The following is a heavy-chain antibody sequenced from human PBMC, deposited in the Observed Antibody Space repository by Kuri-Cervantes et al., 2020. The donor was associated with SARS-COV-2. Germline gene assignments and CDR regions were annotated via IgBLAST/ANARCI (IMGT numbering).Heavy chain of an antibody. D-gene: IGHD2-2*01. CDR3: ARDYIVVVPAANSNFDY. V-gene: IGHV1-18*01. CDR1: GDTFTSYG. Sequence: ASVKVSCKASGDTFTSYGSSWVRQAPGQGLEWMGWISAYNGNTNYAKKLQGRVTMTTDTSTSTAYMELRSLRSDDTAVYYCARDYIVVVPAANSNFDYWGQGTLVTVSS. J-gene: IGHJ4*02. CDR2: ISAYNGNT.